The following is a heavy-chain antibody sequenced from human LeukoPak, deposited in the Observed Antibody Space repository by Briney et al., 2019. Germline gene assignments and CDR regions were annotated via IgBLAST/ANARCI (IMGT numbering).Heavy chain of an antibody. V-gene: IGHV3-30*18. D-gene: IGHD1-7*01. CDR3: AKELITGTTSAEPYYYYYGMGV. CDR2: ISYDGSNK. Sequence: GGSLRLSCAASGFTFSSYGVHRVRQAPGKGLEWVAVISYDGSNKYYADSVKGRFTISRDNSKNTLYLQMNSLRAEDTAVYYCAKELITGTTSAEPYYYYYGMGVWGQGTTVTVSS. J-gene: IGHJ6*02. CDR1: GFTFSSYG.